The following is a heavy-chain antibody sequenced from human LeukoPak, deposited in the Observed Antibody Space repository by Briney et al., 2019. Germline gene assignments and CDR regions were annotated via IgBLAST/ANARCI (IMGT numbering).Heavy chain of an antibody. Sequence: ASVKVSCKASGYTFTSYGISWVRQAPGQGLEWMGWISAYNGNTNYAQKLQGRVTMTTDTSTSTAYMELRSLRSDDTAVYYCAGGGYCSSTSCYSKPLDYWGQGTLVTFYS. V-gene: IGHV1-18*01. CDR2: ISAYNGNT. CDR1: GYTFTSYG. CDR3: AGGGYCSSTSCYSKPLDY. J-gene: IGHJ4*02. D-gene: IGHD2-2*01.